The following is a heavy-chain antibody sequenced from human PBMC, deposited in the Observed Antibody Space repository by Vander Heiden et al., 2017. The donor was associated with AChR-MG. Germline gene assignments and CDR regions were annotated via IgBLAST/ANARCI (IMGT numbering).Heavy chain of an antibody. Sequence: QVQLQQWGAGLLKPSEPLSLPCAVYGWSFSGYYWSWIRQPPGKGLEWIGEINHSGSTNYNPSLKSRVTISVDTSKNQFSLKLSSVTAADTAVYYCARGRSPDAFDIWGQGTMVTVSS. V-gene: IGHV4-34*01. CDR2: INHSGST. J-gene: IGHJ3*02. CDR3: ARGRSPDAFDI. CDR1: GWSFSGYY.